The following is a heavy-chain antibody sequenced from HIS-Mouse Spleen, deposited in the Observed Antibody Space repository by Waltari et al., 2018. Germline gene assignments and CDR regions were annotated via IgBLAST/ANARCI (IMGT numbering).Heavy chain of an antibody. J-gene: IGHJ2*01. D-gene: IGHD6-19*01. V-gene: IGHV3-33*01. CDR3: ARERHGSGWYWYFDL. CDR2: IWYDGSNK. CDR1: GFTFSSYG. Sequence: QVQLVESGGGVVQPGRSLRLSCAASGFTFSSYGMHWVRQAPGKGLGWVAVIWYDGSNKYYADSVKGRFTISRDNSKNTLYLQMNSLRAEDTAVYYCARERHGSGWYWYFDLWGRGTLVTVSS.